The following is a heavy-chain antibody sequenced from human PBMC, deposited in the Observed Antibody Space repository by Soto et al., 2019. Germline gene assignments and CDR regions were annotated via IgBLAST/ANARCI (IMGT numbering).Heavy chain of an antibody. CDR2: ISYDGSNK. CDR3: AKARYSSSWYYFDY. J-gene: IGHJ4*02. CDR1: GFTFSSYG. D-gene: IGHD6-13*01. Sequence: SLRLSCAASGFTFSSYGMHWVRQAPGKGLEWVAVISYDGSNKYYADSVKGRFTISRDNSKNTLYLQMNSLRAEDTAVYYCAKARYSSSWYYFDYWGQGTLVTVSS. V-gene: IGHV3-30*18.